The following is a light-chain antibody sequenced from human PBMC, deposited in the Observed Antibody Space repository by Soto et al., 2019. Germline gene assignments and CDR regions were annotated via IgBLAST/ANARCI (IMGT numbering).Light chain of an antibody. V-gene: IGLV2-14*02. Sequence: QSALTQPASVSGSPGQSITISCTGTSSDVGSYNLVSWYQQHPGKAPKLMIYEGSKRPSGVSNRFSGSKSGNTASLTISGLQAEVYADYYCSSYASSITPSVFGTGTKVTVL. CDR1: SSDVGSYNL. CDR2: EGS. J-gene: IGLJ1*01. CDR3: SSYASSITPSV.